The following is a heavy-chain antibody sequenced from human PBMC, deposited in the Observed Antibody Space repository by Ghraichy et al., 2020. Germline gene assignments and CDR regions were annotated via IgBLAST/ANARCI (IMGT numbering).Heavy chain of an antibody. D-gene: IGHD3-3*01. Sequence: ESLNISCTVSGGSISSYYWSWIRQPAGKGLEWIGRIYTSGSTNYNPSLKSRVTMSVDTSKNQFSLKLSSVTAADTAVYYCARQNNYYDFWSGYYPLYGMDVWGQGTTVTVSS. J-gene: IGHJ6*02. CDR1: GGSISSYY. CDR2: IYTSGST. CDR3: ARQNNYYDFWSGYYPLYGMDV. V-gene: IGHV4-4*07.